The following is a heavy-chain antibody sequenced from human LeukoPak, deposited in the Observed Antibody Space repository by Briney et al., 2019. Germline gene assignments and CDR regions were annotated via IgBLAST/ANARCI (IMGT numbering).Heavy chain of an antibody. Sequence: SETLSLTCTVSGGSISSYYWSWIRQPPGKGLEWIGYIYYSGSTNYNPSLKSRVTISVDTSKNQFSLKLSSVTAADTAVYYCAREGSNYYGMDVWGQGTTVTVSS. V-gene: IGHV4-59*01. CDR2: IYYSGST. J-gene: IGHJ6*02. CDR1: GGSISSYY. CDR3: AREGSNYYGMDV.